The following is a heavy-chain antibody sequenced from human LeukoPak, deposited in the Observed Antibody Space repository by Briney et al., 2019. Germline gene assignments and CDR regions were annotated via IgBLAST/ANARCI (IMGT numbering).Heavy chain of an antibody. CDR1: GFSITLNSNYY. CDR2: IYHTENT. D-gene: IGHD2-8*02. Sequence: KTSETLSLTCDVSGFSITLNSNYYWAWIRQPPGEGLGWIGNIYHTENTYYTPSLNKRVTIALDTSKNQYSLNLSTVTAADTAVYYCARRHWYVGHDYWGQGTLVTVSS. CDR3: ARRHWYVGHDY. J-gene: IGHJ4*02. V-gene: IGHV4-38-2*01.